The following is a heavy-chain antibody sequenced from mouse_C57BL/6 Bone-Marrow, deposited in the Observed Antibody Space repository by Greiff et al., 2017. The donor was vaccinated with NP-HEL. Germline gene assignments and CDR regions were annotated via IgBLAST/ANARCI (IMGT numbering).Heavy chain of an antibody. CDR1: GYSFTGYF. V-gene: IGHV1-20*01. Sequence: EVQLQQSGPELVKPGDSVKISCKASGYSFTGYFMNWVMQSHGKSLEWIGRINPYNGDTFYNQKFKGKATLTVDKSSSTAHMELRSLTSEDSAVYYCARGEYYGSSHYYAMDYWGQGTAVTVSS. D-gene: IGHD1-1*01. CDR3: ARGEYYGSSHYYAMDY. CDR2: INPYNGDT. J-gene: IGHJ4*01.